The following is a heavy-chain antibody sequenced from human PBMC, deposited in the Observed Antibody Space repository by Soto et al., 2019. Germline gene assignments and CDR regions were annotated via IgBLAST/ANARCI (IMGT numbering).Heavy chain of an antibody. Sequence: PSETLSLTCTVTGGSISSSSYYWGWIRQPPGKGLEWIGSIYYSGSTYYNPSLKSQVTISVDTSKNQFSLKLSSVTAADTAVYYCARRVILRFLEWLPSPHWFDPWGQGTLVTVSS. CDR1: GGSISSSSYY. CDR3: ARRVILRFLEWLPSPHWFDP. V-gene: IGHV4-39*01. D-gene: IGHD3-3*01. CDR2: IYYSGST. J-gene: IGHJ5*02.